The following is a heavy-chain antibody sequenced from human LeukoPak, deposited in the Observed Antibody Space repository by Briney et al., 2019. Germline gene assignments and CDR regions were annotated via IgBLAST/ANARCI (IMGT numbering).Heavy chain of an antibody. CDR1: GGTFRSYP. V-gene: IGHV1-69*13. D-gene: IGHD3-10*01. Sequence: ASVKVSCKASGGTFRSYPVSWVRQAPGQGLEWMGGIIPIFGTPKYEPKFQGRVTITADESTSTAYMELSSLRSDDTAVYYCARAALAGSGSYAPAYGMDVWGEGTTVIVSS. J-gene: IGHJ6*04. CDR3: ARAALAGSGSYAPAYGMDV. CDR2: IIPIFGTP.